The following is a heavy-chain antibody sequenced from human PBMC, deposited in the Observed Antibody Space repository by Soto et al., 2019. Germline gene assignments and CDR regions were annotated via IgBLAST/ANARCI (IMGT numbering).Heavy chain of an antibody. Sequence: QVQLVQSGAEVKKPGASVKVSCKASGYTFTGYYMHWVRQAPGQGLEWMGWINPNSGGTNYEQKFQGWVTMTRDTSISTAYMELSRLRSDDTAVYYCARGTATIYCSGGSCSENWFDPWGQGTLVTVSS. D-gene: IGHD2-15*01. CDR1: GYTFTGYY. CDR2: INPNSGGT. J-gene: IGHJ5*02. V-gene: IGHV1-2*04. CDR3: ARGTATIYCSGGSCSENWFDP.